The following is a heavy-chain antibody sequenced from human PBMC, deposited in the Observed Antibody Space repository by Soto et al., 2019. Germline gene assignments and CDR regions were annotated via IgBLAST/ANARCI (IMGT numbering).Heavy chain of an antibody. CDR2: ISNSGGST. D-gene: IGHD5-18*01. V-gene: IGHV3-23*01. Sequence: PGGSLRLSCAASGFTFSSSAMSWVRQAPGKGLEWVSTISNSGGSTNYADSVKGRFTISRDNSKNTLDLQMNSLRAEDTAVYYCATQYRYSYGRFDYWGQGTLVTVSS. J-gene: IGHJ4*02. CDR3: ATQYRYSYGRFDY. CDR1: GFTFSSSA.